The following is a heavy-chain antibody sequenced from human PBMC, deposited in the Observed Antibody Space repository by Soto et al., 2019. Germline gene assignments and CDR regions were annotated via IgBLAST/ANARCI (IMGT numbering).Heavy chain of an antibody. J-gene: IGHJ4*02. CDR2: IYYSGST. Sequence: SETLSLTCTVSGGSISSYYWSWIRQPPGKGLEWIGYIYYSGSTNYNPSLKSRVTISVDTSKNQFSLKLSSVTAADTAVYYCARSLFVDQNYYFEYGARGTLVPVSS. V-gene: IGHV4-59*01. CDR3: ARSLFVDQNYYFEY. D-gene: IGHD2-15*01. CDR1: GGSISSYY.